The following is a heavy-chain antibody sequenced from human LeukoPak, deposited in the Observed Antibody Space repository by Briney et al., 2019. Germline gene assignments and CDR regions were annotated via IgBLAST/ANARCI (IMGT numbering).Heavy chain of an antibody. Sequence: ASVKVSCKASGYTFSNFGISWVRQAPGQGLEWMGWISGNNDNPNYGQKFQGRFTVTTDSSTSTACMELRNLRSDDTAVYYCARDGTSTDDYWGQGTLDTVSS. D-gene: IGHD2-2*01. J-gene: IGHJ4*02. CDR3: ARDGTSTDDY. CDR2: ISGNNDNP. CDR1: GYTFSNFG. V-gene: IGHV1-18*01.